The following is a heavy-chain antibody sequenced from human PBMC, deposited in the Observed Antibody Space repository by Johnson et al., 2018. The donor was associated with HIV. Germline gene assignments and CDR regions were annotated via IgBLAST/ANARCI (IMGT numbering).Heavy chain of an antibody. Sequence: QVQLVESGGGVVQPGRSLRLSCAASGFTFSSYAMHWVRQAPGKGLEWVAVISYDGSNKYYADSVKGRFTISRNNSKNTVDLQMNSLKTEDTAVYYCTTDCSSTSCYGDGAFDIWGQGTMVTVSS. D-gene: IGHD2-2*01. J-gene: IGHJ3*02. CDR2: ISYDGSNK. V-gene: IGHV3-30-3*01. CDR1: GFTFSSYA. CDR3: TTDCSSTSCYGDGAFDI.